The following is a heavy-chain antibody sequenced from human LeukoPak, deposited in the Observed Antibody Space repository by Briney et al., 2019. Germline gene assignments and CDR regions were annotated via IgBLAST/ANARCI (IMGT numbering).Heavy chain of an antibody. V-gene: IGHV5-51*01. D-gene: IGHD1-14*01. CDR1: GYTFSTYW. J-gene: IGHJ3*02. Sequence: GESLMISCQGSGYTFSTYWIGWVRQMPGKGLEWMGIIYPDDSDTRYSPSFQGQVTISADKAISTAYLEWSSLKASDSAIYFCARDVTTASAARGFDIWGQGTMVTVSS. CDR3: ARDVTTASAARGFDI. CDR2: IYPDDSDT.